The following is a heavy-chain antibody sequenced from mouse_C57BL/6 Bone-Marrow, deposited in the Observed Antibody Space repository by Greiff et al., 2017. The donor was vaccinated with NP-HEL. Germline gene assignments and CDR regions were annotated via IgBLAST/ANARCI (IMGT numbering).Heavy chain of an antibody. CDR3: AKMSDGYYGYFDV. J-gene: IGHJ1*03. CDR1: GFSLTSYG. D-gene: IGHD2-3*01. V-gene: IGHV2-5*01. Sequence: VQLQQSGPGLVQPSQSLSITCTVSGFSLTSYGVHWVRQSPGKGLEWLGVIWRGGSTDYNAAFMSRLSITKDNSKSQVFFKMNSLQADDTAIYYCAKMSDGYYGYFDVWGTGTTVTVSS. CDR2: IWRGGST.